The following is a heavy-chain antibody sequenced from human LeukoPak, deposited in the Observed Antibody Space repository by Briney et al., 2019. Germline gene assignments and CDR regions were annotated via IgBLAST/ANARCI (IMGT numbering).Heavy chain of an antibody. CDR1: GYTFTGYY. V-gene: IGHV1-2*02. CDR3: ARATAPLNCYYYGMDV. Sequence: ASVKVSCKASGYTFTGYYMHWVRQAPGQGLEWMGWINPNSGGTNYAQKFQGRVTMTRDTSISTAYMELSRLRSDDTAVYYCARATAPLNCYYYGMDVWGQGTTVTVSS. CDR2: INPNSGGT. J-gene: IGHJ6*02. D-gene: IGHD4-11*01.